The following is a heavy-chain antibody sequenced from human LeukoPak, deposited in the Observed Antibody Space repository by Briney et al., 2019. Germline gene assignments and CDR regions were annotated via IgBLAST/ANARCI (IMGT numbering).Heavy chain of an antibody. V-gene: IGHV3-21*01. CDR3: AREWFGESGMDV. D-gene: IGHD3-10*01. CDR2: ISSSSSYI. CDR1: GFTFSSYS. Sequence: GGSLRLSCAASGFTFSSYSMNWVRQAPGKGLEWVSSISSSSSYIYYADSVKGRFTISRDNAKNSLYLQMNSLRAEDTAVYYCAREWFGESGMDVWGQGTTVTVSS. J-gene: IGHJ6*02.